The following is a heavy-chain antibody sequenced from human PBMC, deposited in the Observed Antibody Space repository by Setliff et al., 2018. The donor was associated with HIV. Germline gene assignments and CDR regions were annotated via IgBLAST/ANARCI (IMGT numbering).Heavy chain of an antibody. Sequence: SETLSLTCTVSGDSISSYYWNWIRQPPGKALEWIGYIYYGSTHYNPSFEGRVTISVDTSKNQFSLKLSSVTAADTAVYSCARVPTNPDFYYYYMDVWGKGTTVTVSS. J-gene: IGHJ6*03. CDR1: GDSISSYY. CDR3: ARVPTNPDFYYYYMDV. CDR2: IYYGST. V-gene: IGHV4-59*12.